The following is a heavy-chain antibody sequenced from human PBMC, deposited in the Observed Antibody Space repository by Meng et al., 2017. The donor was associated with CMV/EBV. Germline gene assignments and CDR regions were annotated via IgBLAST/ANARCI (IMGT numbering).Heavy chain of an antibody. CDR1: GGTFSSYA. CDR2: IIPIFGIA. J-gene: IGHJ4*02. Sequence: SGGTFSSYAISWVRQAPGQGLEWMGGIIPIFGIANYAQKFQGRVTITADESTSTAYMELSSLRSEDTAVYYCARDGKSIVGTTHFDYWGQGTLVTVSS. D-gene: IGHD1-26*01. CDR3: ARDGKSIVGTTHFDY. V-gene: IGHV1-69*01.